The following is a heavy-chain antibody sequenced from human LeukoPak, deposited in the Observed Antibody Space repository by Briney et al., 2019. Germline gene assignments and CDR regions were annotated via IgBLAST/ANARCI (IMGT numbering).Heavy chain of an antibody. D-gene: IGHD2-15*01. CDR3: ARSRYCSGGSCYWFDP. CDR2: IYYSGST. Sequence: ASATLSLTCTVSGGSISSSSYYWGWLRQPPGKGLEWIGSIYYSGSTYYNPSLKSRVTISVDTSKNQFSLKLSSVTAADTAVYYCARSRYCSGGSCYWFDPWGQGTLVTVSS. J-gene: IGHJ5*02. CDR1: GGSISSSSYY. V-gene: IGHV4-39*01.